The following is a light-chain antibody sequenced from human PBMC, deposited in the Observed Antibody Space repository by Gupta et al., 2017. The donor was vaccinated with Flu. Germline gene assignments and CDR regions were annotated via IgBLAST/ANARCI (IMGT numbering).Light chain of an antibody. V-gene: IGKV3-15*01. Sequence: VLTQSPATLYVSPGDSATLSCKASQTISNNLAWYQQKPGQAPRLLILAAATRATGIPDNFRGSWSGTEVTLTINSRQSEDFAVYYCQAHDKWTSWTFGQGTKV. CDR3: QAHDKWTSWT. CDR1: QTISNN. CDR2: AAA. J-gene: IGKJ1*01.